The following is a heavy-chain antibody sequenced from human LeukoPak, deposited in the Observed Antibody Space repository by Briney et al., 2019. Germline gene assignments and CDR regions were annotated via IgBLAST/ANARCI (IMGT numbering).Heavy chain of an antibody. V-gene: IGHV3-23*01. J-gene: IGHJ4*02. CDR1: GVTFSTYS. Sequence: GGSLRLSCAVSGVTFSTYSMAWVRQGPGKGLEWISSISGSVTSTFYADSVKGRFAISRDNSKNTLYLQINSLRVEDTAVYYCAKDLHGVAVPDYWGQGTLVTVSS. CDR2: ISGSVTST. D-gene: IGHD6-19*01. CDR3: AKDLHGVAVPDY.